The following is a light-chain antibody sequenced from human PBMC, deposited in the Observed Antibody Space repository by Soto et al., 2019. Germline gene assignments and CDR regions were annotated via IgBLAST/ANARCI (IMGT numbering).Light chain of an antibody. V-gene: IGLV2-14*01. Sequence: QSVLTQPASVSGSPGQSITISCTGTSSDVGGYNYVSWYQQHPGKAPKLMIYDVNNRPSGVSNRFSGSKSGNTASLTISGLQAEDEGDYYCSSYTSSITLVFGGGTQLTVL. J-gene: IGLJ2*01. CDR1: SSDVGGYNY. CDR3: SSYTSSITLV. CDR2: DVN.